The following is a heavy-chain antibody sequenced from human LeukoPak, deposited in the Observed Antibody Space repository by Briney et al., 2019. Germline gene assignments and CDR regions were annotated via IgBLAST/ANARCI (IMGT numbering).Heavy chain of an antibody. Sequence: PGGSLRLSCAASGFTFSSYGMHWVRQAPGKGLEWVALISYDGSNKYYADSVKGRFTISRDNSKNTLFLQMSGLRAEDTAVYYCVRGHCTDTSCYHYFDFWGQGTLVTVPS. CDR2: ISYDGSNK. V-gene: IGHV3-30*03. CDR1: GFTFSSYG. D-gene: IGHD2-2*01. J-gene: IGHJ4*02. CDR3: VRGHCTDTSCYHYFDF.